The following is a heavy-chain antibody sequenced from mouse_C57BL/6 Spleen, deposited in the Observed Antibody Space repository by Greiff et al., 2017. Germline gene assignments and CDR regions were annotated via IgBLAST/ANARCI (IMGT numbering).Heavy chain of an antibody. D-gene: IGHD1-1*01. CDR1: GYTFTDYY. Sequence: VQLQQSGPELVKPGASVKISCKASGYTFTDYYMNWVKQSHGKSLEWIGDINPNNGGTSYNQKFKGKATLTVDKSSSTAYMELRSLTSEDSAVYYCARWEDGSSPLAMDYWGQGTSVTVSS. J-gene: IGHJ4*01. CDR3: ARWEDGSSPLAMDY. V-gene: IGHV1-26*01. CDR2: INPNNGGT.